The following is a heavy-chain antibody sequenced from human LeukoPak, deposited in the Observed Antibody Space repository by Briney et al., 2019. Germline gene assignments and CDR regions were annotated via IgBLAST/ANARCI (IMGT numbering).Heavy chain of an antibody. Sequence: GGALEIYFQGFGCRFTSYWIGWVRPMPGKGLEGMGIIYPGDSDTRYSPSFQGQVTISADKSISTAYLQWSSLKASDTAMYYCARRPIAAAGKDYFFDYWGQGTQVTVSS. CDR2: IYPGDSDT. D-gene: IGHD6-13*01. CDR1: GCRFTSYW. V-gene: IGHV5-51*01. J-gene: IGHJ4*02. CDR3: ARRPIAAAGKDYFFDY.